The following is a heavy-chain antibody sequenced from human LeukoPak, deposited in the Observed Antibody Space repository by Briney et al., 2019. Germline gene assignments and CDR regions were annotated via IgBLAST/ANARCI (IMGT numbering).Heavy chain of an antibody. CDR3: ARGRFYGFSGDS. Sequence: PSETLSLTCSVSGGAIGSDGYYWNWIRQHPGKGLEWIGYLYYSGSASYNPSLKSRVTISVDTSKNQFSLRLSSVTAADTAVYYCARGRFYGFSGDSWGQGSLVTVSS. CDR2: LYYSGSA. CDR1: GGAIGSDGYY. V-gene: IGHV4-31*03. J-gene: IGHJ4*02. D-gene: IGHD3-10*01.